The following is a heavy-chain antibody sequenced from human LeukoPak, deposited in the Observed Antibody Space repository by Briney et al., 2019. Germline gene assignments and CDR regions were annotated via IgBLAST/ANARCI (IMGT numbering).Heavy chain of an antibody. V-gene: IGHV4-59*08. CDR2: IYYSGST. Sequence: PSETLSLTCTVSGGSISSYYWSWIRQPPGKGLEWIGYIYYSGSTNYNPSLKSRVTISVDTSKNQFSLKLSSVTAADTAVYYCARQTPGRWGPNFDYWGQGTLVTVSS. J-gene: IGHJ4*02. D-gene: IGHD2-21*02. CDR3: ARQTPGRWGPNFDY. CDR1: GGSISSYY.